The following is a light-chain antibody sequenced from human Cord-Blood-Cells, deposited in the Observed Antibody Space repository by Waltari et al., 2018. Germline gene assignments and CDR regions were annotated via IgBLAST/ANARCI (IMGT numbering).Light chain of an antibody. CDR3: QQSYSTPRT. J-gene: IGKJ1*01. V-gene: IGKV1-39*01. Sequence: DIQMTQSPSSLSASVGDRVNITCRASQSISSYLKWYQQKPGKAPKLLIYAASSLQSGVPSRFSGSVSVTDFTLTISSLQPEYYATYYCQQSYSTPRTFGQGTKVEIK. CDR1: QSISSY. CDR2: AAS.